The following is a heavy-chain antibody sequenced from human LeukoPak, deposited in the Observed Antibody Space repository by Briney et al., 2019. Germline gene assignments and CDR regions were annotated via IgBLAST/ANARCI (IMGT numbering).Heavy chain of an antibody. CDR2: INGSGDGT. CDR3: AKEAEGYYYYYTDV. D-gene: IGHD1-14*01. J-gene: IGHJ6*03. Sequence: GGSLRLSCAASGFTFSSYGMSWVRQAPGKGLEWVSAINGSGDGTSYVNPVKGRLAIYRDNSKNTLYLQMSSLRAEDTALYYCAKEAEGYYYYYTDVWGKGTTVTVSS. CDR1: GFTFSSYG. V-gene: IGHV3-23*01.